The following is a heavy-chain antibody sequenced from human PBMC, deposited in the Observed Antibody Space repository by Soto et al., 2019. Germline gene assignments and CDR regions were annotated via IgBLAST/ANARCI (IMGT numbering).Heavy chain of an antibody. V-gene: IGHV4-30-2*01. CDR3: AREMSYYFDS. CDR2: IYHSGAT. J-gene: IGHJ4*01. Sequence: QVQLQESGSGLVKPSQTLVLTCTVSGDSISRDGYCWSWLRQPPGKGLEWIGYIYHSGATYYNPSLKSRVTTSVDKSKNQFSLRLASVTAADTAAYYCAREMSYYFDSWGHGTLVTVSS. CDR1: GDSISRDGYC.